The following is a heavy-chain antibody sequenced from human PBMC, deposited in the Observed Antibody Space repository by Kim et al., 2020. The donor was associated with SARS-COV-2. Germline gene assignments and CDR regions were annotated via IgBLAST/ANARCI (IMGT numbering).Heavy chain of an antibody. V-gene: IGHV3-23*01. J-gene: IGHJ4*02. D-gene: IGHD4-17*01. Sequence: STYYADSVQGRFTISRDNSKNTLYLQMNSLRAEDTAVYYCAKHIDYGGYAWGQGTLVTVSS. CDR2: ST. CDR3: AKHIDYGGYA.